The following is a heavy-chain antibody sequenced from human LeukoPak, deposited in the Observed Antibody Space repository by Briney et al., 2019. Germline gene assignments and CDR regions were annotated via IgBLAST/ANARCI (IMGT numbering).Heavy chain of an antibody. CDR1: GFTFSDYY. J-gene: IGHJ4*02. Sequence: PGGSLRLSCAASGFTFSDYYMSRIRQAPGKGLEWVSYISSSGSTIYYADSEKGRFTISRDNAKNSLYLQMNSLRAEDTAVYYCARVFGSGSSYYFDYWGQGTLVTVSS. V-gene: IGHV3-11*04. CDR3: ARVFGSGSSYYFDY. CDR2: ISSSGSTI. D-gene: IGHD3-10*01.